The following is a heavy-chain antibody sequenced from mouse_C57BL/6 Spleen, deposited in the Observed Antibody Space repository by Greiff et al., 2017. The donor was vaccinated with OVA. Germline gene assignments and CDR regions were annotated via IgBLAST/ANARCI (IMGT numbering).Heavy chain of an antibody. V-gene: IGHV2-4*01. D-gene: IGHD2-5*01. Sequence: VKLVESGPGLVQPSQSLSITCTVSGFSLTSYGVHWVRQPPGKGLEWLGVIWSGGSTDYNAAFISRLSISKDNSKSQVFFKMNSLQADDTAIYYCAKLAYYSNFYAMDYWGQGTSVTVSS. CDR3: AKLAYYSNFYAMDY. CDR1: GFSLTSYG. CDR2: IWSGGST. J-gene: IGHJ4*01.